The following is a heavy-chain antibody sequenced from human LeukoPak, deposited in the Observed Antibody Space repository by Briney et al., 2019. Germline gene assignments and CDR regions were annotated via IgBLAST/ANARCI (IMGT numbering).Heavy chain of an antibody. V-gene: IGHV3-48*02. Sequence: GGSLRLSCAASGFTFSSFNMNWVRQAPGKGLEWVSYISPSSTTIYYTDSVKGRFTISRDNANNSLYLHMNSLRDEDTAVYYCASTTAAAGHFFDSWGQGALVTVSS. CDR1: GFTFSSFN. CDR3: ASTTAAAGHFFDS. D-gene: IGHD6-13*01. CDR2: ISPSSTTI. J-gene: IGHJ4*02.